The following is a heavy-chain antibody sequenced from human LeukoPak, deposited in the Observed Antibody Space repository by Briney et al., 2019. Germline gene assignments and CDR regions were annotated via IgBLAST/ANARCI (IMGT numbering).Heavy chain of an antibody. V-gene: IGHV4-4*09. CDR2: IYTSGST. CDR1: VGSISSYY. Sequence: PSETLSLTCSVSVGSISSYYWSWIPQPPGKGLEWIGHIYTSGSTNYNPSLKSRVTISVDRSENQFSLKLSSVTAADTAVYYCARHLPTDYYDSSGYYFDYWGQGTLVTVSS. J-gene: IGHJ4*02. D-gene: IGHD3-22*01. CDR3: ARHLPTDYYDSSGYYFDY.